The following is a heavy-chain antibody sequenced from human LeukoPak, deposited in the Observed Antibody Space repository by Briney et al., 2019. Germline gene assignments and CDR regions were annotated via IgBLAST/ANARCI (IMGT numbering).Heavy chain of an antibody. D-gene: IGHD6-13*01. J-gene: IGHJ2*01. CDR2: INPSGGST. CDR3: ARDRSPAAGTPNWYFDL. CDR1: GYTFTSYY. V-gene: IGHV1-46*01. Sequence: ASVKVSCKASGYTFTSYYMHWVRQAPGQGLEWKGIINPSGGSTSYAQKFQGRVTMTRDTSTSTVYMELSSLRSEDTAVYYCARDRSPAAGTPNWYFDLWGRGTLVTVSS.